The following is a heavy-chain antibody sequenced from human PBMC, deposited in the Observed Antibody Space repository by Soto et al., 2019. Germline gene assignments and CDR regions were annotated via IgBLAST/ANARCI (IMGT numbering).Heavy chain of an antibody. V-gene: IGHV4-39*01. J-gene: IGHJ3*02. CDR1: GGSISSSSYY. D-gene: IGHD3-22*01. Sequence: QLQLQESGPGLVKPSETLSLTCTVSGGSISSSSYYWGWIRQPPGKGLEWIGSIYYSGSTYYNPSLKSRVTISVDTSKNQFSLKLSSVTAADTAVYYCAETYYYDSSGYNDAFDIWGQGTMVTVSS. CDR3: AETYYYDSSGYNDAFDI. CDR2: IYYSGST.